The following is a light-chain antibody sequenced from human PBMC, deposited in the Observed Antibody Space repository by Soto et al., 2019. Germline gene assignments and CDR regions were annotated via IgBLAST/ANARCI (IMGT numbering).Light chain of an antibody. J-gene: IGKJ2*01. V-gene: IGKV1-33*01. CDR1: QDITNF. CDR2: GAS. Sequence: DNQLTQSPSSLSASVGDRVTITCQPSQDITNFLNWYQQKPGKAPRLLIAGASKLETGVPSRFSGSRSGTDYTFTIGSLQPEDIATYYCQHYANLPYTFGQGTKLEIK. CDR3: QHYANLPYT.